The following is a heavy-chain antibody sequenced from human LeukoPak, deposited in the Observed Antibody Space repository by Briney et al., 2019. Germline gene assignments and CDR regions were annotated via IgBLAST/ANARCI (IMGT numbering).Heavy chain of an antibody. CDR2: SSDSGSGT. V-gene: IGHV3-23*01. CDR1: GFTFSSYA. J-gene: IGHJ4*02. D-gene: IGHD2-15*01. CDR3: AKVRGRVVAPDFGYYFDY. Sequence: GGSLRLSCAASGFTFSSYAMSWVRQAPGRGLEWVSASSDSGSGTSYADSVRGRFTISRDNSRNTLYLQMNSLRADDTAIYYCAKVRGRVVAPDFGYYFDYWGQGALVTVSS.